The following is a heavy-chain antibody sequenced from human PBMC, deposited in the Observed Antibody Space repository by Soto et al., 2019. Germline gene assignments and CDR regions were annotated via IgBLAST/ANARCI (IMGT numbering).Heavy chain of an antibody. Sequence: EVQLLESGGGLVQPGGSLRLSCAASGFTFSTYSMAWVHQAPGRRPEWVSGISQDGTTHYADSVKGRFTISRDNSRSSVYLQMMALRGEDTAVYYCAKDLRPDGVWDFGYWGQGTLVTVSS. J-gene: IGHJ4*02. D-gene: IGHD4-17*01. V-gene: IGHV3-23*01. CDR2: ISQDGTT. CDR3: AKDLRPDGVWDFGY. CDR1: GFTFSTYS.